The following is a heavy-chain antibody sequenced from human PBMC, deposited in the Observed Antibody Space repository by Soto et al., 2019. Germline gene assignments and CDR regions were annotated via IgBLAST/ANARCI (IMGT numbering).Heavy chain of an antibody. CDR2: ISLYSDGT. CDR1: GYTFSHYG. J-gene: IGHJ5*02. D-gene: IGHD2-2*01. CDR3: ARVVPGAEAWFGP. Sequence: GASVKVSCKTSGYTFSHYGITWVRHAPAQPLECLGWISLYSDGTNYTQKFQGRVSMTTDTSTTTAYMELRGLRSDDTAVYYCARVVPGAEAWFGPWGQGTLVTVSS. V-gene: IGHV1-18*01.